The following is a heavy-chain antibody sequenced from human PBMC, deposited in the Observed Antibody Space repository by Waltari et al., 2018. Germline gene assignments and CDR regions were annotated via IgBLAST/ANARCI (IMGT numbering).Heavy chain of an antibody. J-gene: IGHJ5*02. V-gene: IGHV4-39*07. CDR1: GGSISISSHY. Sequence: QLQLQESGPGAVKPSETLSLTCTVSGGSISISSHYWDWIRQPPGKGLEWIGSIYYNGPTYYNSSLKTRVSMSVDTSRNQFSLNLNSVTAADTAVYYCARGGAPDGWFDPWGQGTLVNVSS. CDR3: ARGGAPDGWFDP. CDR2: IYYNGPT.